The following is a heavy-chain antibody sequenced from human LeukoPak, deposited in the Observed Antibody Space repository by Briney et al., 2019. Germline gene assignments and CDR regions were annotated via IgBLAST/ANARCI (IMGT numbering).Heavy chain of an antibody. CDR3: AGQRITMVRGVIRGYWFDP. J-gene: IGHJ5*02. V-gene: IGHV4-38-2*02. CDR1: GYSINSGYY. D-gene: IGHD3-10*01. Sequence: SETLSLTCTVSGYSINSGYYWGWIRQPPGKGLEWIGSIYHSGSTYYNPSLKSRVTISVDTSKNQFSLKLSSVTAADTAVYYCAGQRITMVRGVIRGYWFDPWGQGTLVTVSS. CDR2: IYHSGST.